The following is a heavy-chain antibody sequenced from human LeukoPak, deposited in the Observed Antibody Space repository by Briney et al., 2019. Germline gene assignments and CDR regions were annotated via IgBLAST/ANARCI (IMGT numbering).Heavy chain of an antibody. CDR1: GFTFSSYA. Sequence: GGSLRLSCAASGFTFSSYAMHWVRQAPGKGLEWVAVISYDGSNKYYADSVKGRLTISRDNSKNTLYLQMNSLRAEDTAVYYCAKHAPADGWYYFDYWGQGTLVTVSS. CDR3: AKHAPADGWYYFDY. D-gene: IGHD6-19*01. J-gene: IGHJ4*02. V-gene: IGHV3-30*07. CDR2: ISYDGSNK.